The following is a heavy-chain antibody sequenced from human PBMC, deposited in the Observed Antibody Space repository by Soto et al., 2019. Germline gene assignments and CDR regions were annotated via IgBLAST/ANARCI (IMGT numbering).Heavy chain of an antibody. CDR3: ARARGDCTNGVCYEQRAWLDP. CDR1: GYTFTSYG. CDR2: ISAYNGNT. V-gene: IGHV1-18*04. J-gene: IGHJ5*02. D-gene: IGHD2-8*01. Sequence: ASVKVSCKASGYTFTSYGISWVRQAPGQGLEWMGWISAYNGNTNYAQKLQGRVTMTTDTSTSTAYMELRSLRSDDTAVYYCARARGDCTNGVCYEQRAWLDPWGQGTLVTVSS.